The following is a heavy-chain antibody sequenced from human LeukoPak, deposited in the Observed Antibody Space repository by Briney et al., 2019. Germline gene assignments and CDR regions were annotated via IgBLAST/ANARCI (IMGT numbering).Heavy chain of an antibody. CDR3: ARAPKIWFGEFDP. CDR2: IYYSGST. D-gene: IGHD3-10*01. V-gene: IGHV4-59*01. Sequence: LETLSLTFTVSGGSNYWSWLRQPPGKGLEWIGYIYYSGSTNYNPSLKSRVTISVDTSKNQFSLKPSSVTAADTAVYYCARAPKIWFGEFDPWGQGTLVTVSS. J-gene: IGHJ5*02. CDR1: GGSNY.